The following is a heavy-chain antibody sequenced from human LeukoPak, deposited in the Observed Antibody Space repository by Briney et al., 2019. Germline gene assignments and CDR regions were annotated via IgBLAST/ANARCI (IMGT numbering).Heavy chain of an antibody. CDR1: GYTFTSYY. CDR3: ARAPNDCSSTSCYRGYYFDY. V-gene: IGHV1-2*04. D-gene: IGHD2-2*01. J-gene: IGHJ4*02. CDR2: INPNSGGT. Sequence: ASVKVSCKASGYTFTSYYMHWVRQAPGQGLEWMGWINPNSGGTNYAQKFQGWVTMTRDTSISTAYMELSRLRSDDTAVYYCARAPNDCSSTSCYRGYYFDYWGQGTLVTVSS.